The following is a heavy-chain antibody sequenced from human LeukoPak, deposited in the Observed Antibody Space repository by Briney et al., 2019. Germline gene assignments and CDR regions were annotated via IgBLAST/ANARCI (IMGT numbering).Heavy chain of an antibody. CDR3: ARERDDFWTHNWDFDY. J-gene: IGHJ4*02. Sequence: SVKVSCKASGGTFSSYAISWVRQAPGQGLEWMGGIIPIFGTANYAQKFQGSVTITADESTSTAYMELRSLRSDDTAVYYCARERDDFWTHNWDFDYWGQGTLVTVSS. CDR2: IIPIFGTA. D-gene: IGHD3-3*01. V-gene: IGHV1-69*13. CDR1: GGTFSSYA.